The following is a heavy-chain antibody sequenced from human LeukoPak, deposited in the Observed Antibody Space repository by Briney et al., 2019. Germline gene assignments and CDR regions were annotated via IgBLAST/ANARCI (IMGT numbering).Heavy chain of an antibody. D-gene: IGHD1-26*01. Sequence: PGGSLRLSCTASGFTFGDFAMSWFRQAPGKGLEWVAVVGTDEKTIFYADSLKGRFTISRDNSKNTVYLQMNSLRDEDTAVYYCARERQGGATPFDYWGQGSLVSVSS. V-gene: IGHV3-30*04. CDR1: GFTFGDFA. CDR3: ARERQGGATPFDY. J-gene: IGHJ4*02. CDR2: VGTDEKTI.